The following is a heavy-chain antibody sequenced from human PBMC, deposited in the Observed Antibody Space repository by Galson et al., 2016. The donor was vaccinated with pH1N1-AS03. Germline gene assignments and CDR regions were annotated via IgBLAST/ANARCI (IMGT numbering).Heavy chain of an antibody. J-gene: IGHJ4*02. CDR3: VRGRRMDRGVTHDH. CDR2: ITTGSGYI. CDR1: GFTFSTYN. Sequence: SLRLSCAASGFTFSTYNMNWVRQAPGKGLEWVSSITTGSGYIYYAESVKGRFIISRDNAKNSLYLQMNSLRVDDTALYYCVRGRRMDRGVTHDHWGQGTLVTVSS. V-gene: IGHV3-21*06. D-gene: IGHD3-10*01.